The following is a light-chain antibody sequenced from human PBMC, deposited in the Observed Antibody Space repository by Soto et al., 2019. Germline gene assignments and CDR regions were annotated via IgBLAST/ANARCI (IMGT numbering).Light chain of an antibody. V-gene: IGLV2-14*01. CDR1: SNDVGGYNY. Sequence: QSALTQPASVSGSPGQSITISCTGTSNDVGGYNYVSWYQHHPGKAPKFMIYEVSDRPSGVSNRFSGSKSGNTASLTISGLQAEDEADYYCSSYTGSNIRYVFGTGTKVTVL. CDR2: EVS. J-gene: IGLJ1*01. CDR3: SSYTGSNIRYV.